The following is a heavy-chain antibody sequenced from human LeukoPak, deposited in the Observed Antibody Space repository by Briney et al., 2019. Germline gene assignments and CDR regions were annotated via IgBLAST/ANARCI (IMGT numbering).Heavy chain of an antibody. Sequence: PGGSLRLSCAASGFTVSSNYMSWVRQAPGKGLEWVSVIYSGGSTYYADSVKGRFTISRDNSKNTLYLQMNSPRAEDTAVYYCARQAIYYYDSSGYPSDPYYFDYWGQGTLVTVSS. J-gene: IGHJ4*02. CDR1: GFTVSSNY. CDR2: IYSGGST. V-gene: IGHV3-66*04. CDR3: ARQAIYYYDSSGYPSDPYYFDY. D-gene: IGHD3-22*01.